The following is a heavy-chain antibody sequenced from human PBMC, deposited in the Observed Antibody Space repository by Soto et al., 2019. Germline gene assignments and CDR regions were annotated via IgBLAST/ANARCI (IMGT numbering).Heavy chain of an antibody. Sequence: SETLSLTCAVYGGSFSGYYWSWIRQPPGKGLEWIGEINHSGSTNYNPSLKSRVTISVDTSKNQFSLKLSSVTAADTAVYYCAGGRPYYYYMDVWGKGTTVTSP. CDR2: INHSGST. CDR1: GGSFSGYY. CDR3: AGGRPYYYYMDV. J-gene: IGHJ6*03. V-gene: IGHV4-34*01.